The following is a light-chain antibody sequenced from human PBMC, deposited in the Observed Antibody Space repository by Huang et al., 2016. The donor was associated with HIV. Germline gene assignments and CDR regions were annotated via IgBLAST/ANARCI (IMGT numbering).Light chain of an antibody. Sequence: EIVMTQSPATLSVSPGERATLSCRASQSVSSNLAWYQQKPGQAPRLLIYGASTRATGIPARFSCSGSGTEFTRTISSLQSEDFAVYYCQQYNNWRGTFGQGTKVEIK. CDR2: GAS. V-gene: IGKV3-15*01. CDR1: QSVSSN. J-gene: IGKJ1*01. CDR3: QQYNNWRGT.